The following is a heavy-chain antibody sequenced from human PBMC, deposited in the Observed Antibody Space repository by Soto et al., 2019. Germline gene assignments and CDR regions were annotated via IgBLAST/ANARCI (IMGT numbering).Heavy chain of an antibody. CDR3: ARVIRGYSCGPYDY. CDR2: IIPISVTS. CDR1: GGSFSNYA. V-gene: IGHV1-69*06. Sequence: QVHLVQSGAEAKTPGSSVKVSCKASGGSFSNYALNWVRQAPGQGLEWMGGIIPISVTSSYAQKFQGRVTIAADTSASTAYLELSSLRSEDSAVYYCARVIRGYSCGPYDYWGQGTLVTVSS. D-gene: IGHD5-18*01. J-gene: IGHJ4*02.